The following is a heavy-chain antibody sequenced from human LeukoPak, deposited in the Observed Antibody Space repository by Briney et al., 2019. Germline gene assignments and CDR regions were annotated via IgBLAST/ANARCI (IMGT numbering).Heavy chain of an antibody. Sequence: SETLSLTCTVSGGSISSYYWSWIRQPPGKGLEWIGYIYYSGSTNYNPSLKSRVTISVDTSKNQFSLKLSSVTAADTAVYYCASREDVGYCSGGSCPYDYWGQGTLVTVSS. CDR2: IYYSGST. V-gene: IGHV4-59*08. CDR3: ASREDVGYCSGGSCPYDY. D-gene: IGHD2-15*01. CDR1: GGSISSYY. J-gene: IGHJ4*02.